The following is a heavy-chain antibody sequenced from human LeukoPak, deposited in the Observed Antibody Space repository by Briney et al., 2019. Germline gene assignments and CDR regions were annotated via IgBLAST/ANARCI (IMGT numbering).Heavy chain of an antibody. Sequence: GGSLRLSCAASGFTFSSYAMHWVRQAPGKGLEWVAVISHDGSNKYYADSVKGRFTISRDNSKNTLYLQMNSLRAEDTAVYYCAKDGYYYDSSGYYYYYFDYWGQGTLVTVSS. CDR1: GFTFSSYA. D-gene: IGHD3-22*01. CDR2: ISHDGSNK. J-gene: IGHJ4*02. V-gene: IGHV3-30-3*01. CDR3: AKDGYYYDSSGYYYYYFDY.